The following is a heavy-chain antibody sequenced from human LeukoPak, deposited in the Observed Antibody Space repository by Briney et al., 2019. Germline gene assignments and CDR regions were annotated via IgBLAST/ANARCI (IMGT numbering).Heavy chain of an antibody. CDR3: AREGATDSFDY. Sequence: PSETLSLTCAVYGGSFSGYYWSWIRQPPGKGLERIGEINHSGSTNYNPSLKSRVTISVDTSKNQFSLKLSSVTAADTAEYYCAREGATDSFDYWGQGTLVTVSS. J-gene: IGHJ4*02. CDR1: GGSFSGYY. V-gene: IGHV4-34*01. CDR2: INHSGST. D-gene: IGHD1-26*01.